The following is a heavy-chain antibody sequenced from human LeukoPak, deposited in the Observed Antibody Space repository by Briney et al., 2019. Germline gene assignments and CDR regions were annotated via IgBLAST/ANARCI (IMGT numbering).Heavy chain of an antibody. D-gene: IGHD3-10*01. CDR3: AKGSSASYYFDY. Sequence: GGSLRLSCAASGSTFSSNGMYWVRQAPGKGLEWVAFIPYDGRNTYYADSVKGRFTISRDTSKNTLYLQMINLRAEDTAVYCCAKGSSASYYFDYWGQGTLVTVSS. V-gene: IGHV3-30*02. CDR1: GSTFSSNG. CDR2: IPYDGRNT. J-gene: IGHJ4*02.